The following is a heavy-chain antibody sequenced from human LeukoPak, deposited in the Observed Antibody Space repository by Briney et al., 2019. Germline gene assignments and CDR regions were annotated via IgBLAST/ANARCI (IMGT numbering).Heavy chain of an antibody. CDR1: GFTFSSYG. D-gene: IGHD5-12*01. CDR3: AKDKWPPRPPENAWYFDD. CDR2: IRYDGSNK. J-gene: IGHJ4*02. Sequence: GGSLRLSCAASGFTFSSYGMHWVRQAPGKGLEWVAFIRYDGSNKYYADSVKGRFTISRDNSKNTLYLQMNSLRAEDTAVYYCAKDKWPPRPPENAWYFDDWGQGTLVTVSS. V-gene: IGHV3-30*02.